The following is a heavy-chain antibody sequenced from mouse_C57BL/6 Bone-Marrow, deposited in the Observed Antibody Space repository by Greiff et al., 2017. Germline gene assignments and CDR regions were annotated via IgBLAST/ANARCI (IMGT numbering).Heavy chain of an antibody. CDR2: IDPENGDT. CDR3: TTEDYDGAWFAY. CDR1: GFNIKDDY. J-gene: IGHJ3*01. V-gene: IGHV14-4*01. D-gene: IGHD2-4*01. Sequence: VQLQQSGAELVRPGASVKLSCTASGFNIKDDYMHWVKQRPEQGLEWIGWIDPENGDTEYASKFQGKATITADTSSNTAYLQLSSLTSEETAVYYCTTEDYDGAWFAYWGQGTLVTVSA.